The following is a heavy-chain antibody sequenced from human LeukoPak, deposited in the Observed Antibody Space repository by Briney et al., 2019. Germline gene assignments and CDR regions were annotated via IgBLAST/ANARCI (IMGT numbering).Heavy chain of an antibody. CDR1: GGTFTSYY. D-gene: IGHD3-22*01. V-gene: IGHV1-46*01. CDR2: INPSGGST. J-gene: IGHJ5*02. CDR3: ARDEYYDSSGPLWEKDWFDP. Sequence: ASVKVSCKASGGTFTSYYMHWVRQAPGQGLEWMGIINPSGGSTSYAQKFQGRVTMTRETSTSTVYMELRSLRSEDTAVYYCARDEYYDSSGPLWEKDWFDPWGQGTLVTVSS.